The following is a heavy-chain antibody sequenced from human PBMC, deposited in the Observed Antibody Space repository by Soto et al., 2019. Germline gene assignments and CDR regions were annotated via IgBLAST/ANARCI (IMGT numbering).Heavy chain of an antibody. CDR2: INPSGGST. Sequence: ASVKVSCKASGYTFTSYYMHWVRQAPGQGLEWMGIINPSGGSTSYAQKFQGRVTMTRDTSTSTVYMELSSLRSEDTAVYYCARDGEDYYDSSGYTPLYYYGMDVWAQGTTVTVSS. CDR3: ARDGEDYYDSSGYTPLYYYGMDV. J-gene: IGHJ6*01. V-gene: IGHV1-46*01. D-gene: IGHD3-22*01. CDR1: GYTFTSYY.